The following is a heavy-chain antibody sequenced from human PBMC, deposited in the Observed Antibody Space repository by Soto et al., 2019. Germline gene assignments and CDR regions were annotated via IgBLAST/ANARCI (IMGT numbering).Heavy chain of an antibody. CDR3: ARDDRKLPGAFDI. CDR1: GYTFTSYA. D-gene: IGHD2-15*01. V-gene: IGHV1-3*01. J-gene: IGHJ3*02. Sequence: ASVKVSCKASGYTFTSYAMHWVRQAPGQRLEWMGWINAGNGNTKYSQKFQGRVTITRDTSASTAYMELSSLRSEDTAVYYCARDDRKLPGAFDIWGQGTMVTVSS. CDR2: INAGNGNT.